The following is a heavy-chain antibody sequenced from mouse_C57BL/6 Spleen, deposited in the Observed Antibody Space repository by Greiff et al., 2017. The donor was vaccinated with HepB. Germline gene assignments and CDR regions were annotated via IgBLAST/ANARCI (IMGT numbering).Heavy chain of an antibody. D-gene: IGHD1-2*01. Sequence: VQLVESGPGLVQPSQSLSITCTVSGFSLTSYGVHWVRQSPGKGLEWLGVIWSGGSTDYNAAFISRLSISKDNSKSQVFFKMNSLQADDTAIYYCASPPLIQDYAMDYWGQGTSVTVSS. V-gene: IGHV2-2*01. J-gene: IGHJ4*01. CDR2: IWSGGST. CDR3: ASPPLIQDYAMDY. CDR1: GFSLTSYG.